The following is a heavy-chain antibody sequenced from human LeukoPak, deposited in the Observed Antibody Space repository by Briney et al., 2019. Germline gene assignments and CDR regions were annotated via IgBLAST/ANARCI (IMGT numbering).Heavy chain of an antibody. CDR3: AREGMVTTGDFDY. V-gene: IGHV1-46*01. CDR1: GYSFIDYY. CDR2: LNPSGGST. J-gene: IGHJ4*02. Sequence: ASVKVSCKASGYSFIDYYIHWVRQAPGQGLEWVGILNPSGGSTSYAQRFLGRVNMTRDTSTSTVYMELRSLRTEDTAVYYCAREGMVTTGDFDYWGQGSLVTVSS. D-gene: IGHD4-17*01.